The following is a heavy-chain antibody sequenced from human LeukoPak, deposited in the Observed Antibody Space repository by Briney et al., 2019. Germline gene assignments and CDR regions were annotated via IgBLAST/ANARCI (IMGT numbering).Heavy chain of an antibody. CDR1: GYTFTSYG. V-gene: IGHV1-18*01. CDR3: ARVPTTATVTTYYYYYMDV. Sequence: ASVKVSCKASGYTFTSYGISWVRQAPGQGLEWMGWISAYNGNTNYAQKLQGRVTMTTDTSTSTAYMELRSLRSDDPAVYYCARVPTTATVTTYYYYYMDVWGKGTTVTVSS. D-gene: IGHD4-11*01. CDR2: ISAYNGNT. J-gene: IGHJ6*03.